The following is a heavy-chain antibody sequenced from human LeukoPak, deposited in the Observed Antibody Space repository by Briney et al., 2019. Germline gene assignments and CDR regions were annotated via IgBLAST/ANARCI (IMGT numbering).Heavy chain of an antibody. CDR2: ISSSSSTI. J-gene: IGHJ6*03. CDR3: ATTYDFWSGYYTRPDYYYYMDV. D-gene: IGHD3-3*01. CDR1: GFTFSSYS. Sequence: GGSLRLSCAASGFTFSSYSMNWVRQAPGKGLEWVSYISSSSSTIYYADSVKGRFTISRDNAKNSLYLQMNSLRAEDTAVYYCATTYDFWSGYYTRPDYYYYMDVWGKGTTVTVSS. V-gene: IGHV3-48*01.